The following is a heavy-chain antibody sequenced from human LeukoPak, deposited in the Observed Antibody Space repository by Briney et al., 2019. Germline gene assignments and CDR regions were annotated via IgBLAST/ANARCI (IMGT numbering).Heavy chain of an antibody. CDR1: GFTFSNYG. CDR3: AKDLPYYYDSSGFGDAFDM. J-gene: IGHJ3*02. V-gene: IGHV3-23*01. D-gene: IGHD3-22*01. Sequence: GGSLTLSCAASGFTFSNYGLSWVRQAAGKGLEWVSGISDRGSSTYYTDPVKGRFTVSRDNSKNTLYLQMSSLRADDTAIYYCAKDLPYYYDSSGFGDAFDMWGQGTMVTVSS. CDR2: ISDRGSST.